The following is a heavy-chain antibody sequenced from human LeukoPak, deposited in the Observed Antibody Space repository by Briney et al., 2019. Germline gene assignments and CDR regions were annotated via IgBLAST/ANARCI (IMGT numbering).Heavy chain of an antibody. J-gene: IGHJ4*02. CDR1: GGSMSPYF. CDR2: IYNNGNT. V-gene: IGHV4-4*08. Sequence: PSETLSLTCTVCGGSMSPYFWSWIRQPPGKGLEWIGYIYNNGNTDYNPSLKSRVIISGDTSKNQFSLKVTSVTAADTAVYYCATASPNWNRPDSWGQGILVTVSS. CDR3: ATASPNWNRPDS. D-gene: IGHD1-1*01.